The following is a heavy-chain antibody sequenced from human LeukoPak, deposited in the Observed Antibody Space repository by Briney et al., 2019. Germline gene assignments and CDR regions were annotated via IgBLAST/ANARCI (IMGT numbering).Heavy chain of an antibody. CDR3: AGDSRRAGYCSSTSCPATGMDV. D-gene: IGHD2-2*01. Sequence: PSGTLSLTCTVSGGSISSYYWSWIRQPPGKGLEWIGYIYYSGSTNYNPSLKSRVTISVDTSKNQFSLKLSSVTAADTAVYYCAGDSRRAGYCSSTSCPATGMDVWGQGTTVTVSS. CDR1: GGSISSYY. CDR2: IYYSGST. J-gene: IGHJ6*02. V-gene: IGHV4-59*12.